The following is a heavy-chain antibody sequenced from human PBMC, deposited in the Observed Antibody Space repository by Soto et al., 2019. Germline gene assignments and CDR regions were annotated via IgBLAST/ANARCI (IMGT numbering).Heavy chain of an antibody. CDR2: ISTGFNAI. J-gene: IGHJ6*02. CDR3: ASILTTRGLHYFYGRVV. V-gene: IGHV3-48*03. D-gene: IGHD1-1*01. Sequence: PGWSLRLSCAASGFIFSNYEMNCVRQSPGKGLEWVSHISTGFNAIYYADSVKGRFTISTDNAKNSLYLQMNSLRAEDTAVYYYASILTTRGLHYFYGRVVCGPVTTGTV. CDR1: GFIFSNYE.